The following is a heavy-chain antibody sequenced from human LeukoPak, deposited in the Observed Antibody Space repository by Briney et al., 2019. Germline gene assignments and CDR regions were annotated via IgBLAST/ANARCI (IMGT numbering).Heavy chain of an antibody. J-gene: IGHJ4*02. D-gene: IGHD1-7*01. CDR1: GFTFSSYG. CDR3: AKDRGMAGTTVDY. CDR2: IWYDGSNK. V-gene: IGHV3-33*06. Sequence: GGSLRLSCAASGFTFSSYGMHWVRQAPGKGLEWVAVIWYDGSNKYYADSVKGRITISRDNSKNTLYLQMNSLRAEDTAVYYCAKDRGMAGTTVDYWGQGTLVTVSS.